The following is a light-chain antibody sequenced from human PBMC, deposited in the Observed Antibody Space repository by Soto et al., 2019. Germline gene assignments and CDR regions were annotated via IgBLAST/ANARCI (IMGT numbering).Light chain of an antibody. CDR2: DVS. CDR1: NSDIGGYNY. Sequence: QSALTQPASVSGSPGQSITISCTGTNSDIGGYNYVSWYQQHPGKAPKLMIYDVSNRPSGISNRFSGSRSGNTASLAISGRQAEDEADYYCSSYTSSSFGVFGTGTKLTVL. V-gene: IGLV2-14*01. J-gene: IGLJ1*01. CDR3: SSYTSSSFGV.